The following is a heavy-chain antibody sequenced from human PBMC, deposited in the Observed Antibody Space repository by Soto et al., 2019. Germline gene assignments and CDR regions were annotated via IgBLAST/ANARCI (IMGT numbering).Heavy chain of an antibody. J-gene: IGHJ6*02. Sequence: VGSLRLSCAASGFTFSNAWMSWVRQAPGKGLEWVGRIKSKTDGGTTDYAAPVKGRFTISRDDSKNTLYLQMNSLKTEDTAVYYCTTDLGRVYYGMDVWGQGTTVTVSS. CDR3: TTDLGRVYYGMDV. CDR1: GFTFSNAW. CDR2: IKSKTDGGTT. V-gene: IGHV3-15*01.